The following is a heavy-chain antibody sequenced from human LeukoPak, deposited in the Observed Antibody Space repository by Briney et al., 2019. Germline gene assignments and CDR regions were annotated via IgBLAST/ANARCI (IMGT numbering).Heavy chain of an antibody. V-gene: IGHV1-2*02. CDR3: ARDKGYSYGFNY. CDR1: GYTFTGYY. D-gene: IGHD5-18*01. Sequence: ASVKVSCKASGYTFTGYYMHWVRQAPGQGLEWMGWINPNSGDTNYAQKFQGRVTTTGDTSISTAYMELSGLRSDDTAMYYCARDKGYSYGFNYWGQGTLVTVSS. CDR2: INPNSGDT. J-gene: IGHJ4*02.